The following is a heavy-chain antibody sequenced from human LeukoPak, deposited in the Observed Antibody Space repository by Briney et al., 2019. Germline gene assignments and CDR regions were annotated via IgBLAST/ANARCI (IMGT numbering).Heavy chain of an antibody. D-gene: IGHD2-2*01. V-gene: IGHV4-34*01. CDR3: ARGNIVVVPAALYSRHIDY. CDR2: INHSGST. J-gene: IGHJ4*02. CDR1: GGSFSSYY. Sequence: SETLSLTCAVYGGSFSSYYWSWIRQPPGKGLEWIGEINHSGSTNYNPSLKSRVTISVDTSKNQFSLKLSSVTAADTAVYYCARGNIVVVPAALYSRHIDYWGQGTLVTVSS.